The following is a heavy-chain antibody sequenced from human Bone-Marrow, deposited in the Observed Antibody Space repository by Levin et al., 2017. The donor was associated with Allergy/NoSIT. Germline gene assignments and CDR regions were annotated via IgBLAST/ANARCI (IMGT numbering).Heavy chain of an antibody. CDR3: ARVRELRLLEWFLDY. J-gene: IGHJ4*02. V-gene: IGHV4-39*02. CDR1: GDSIISATYY. Sequence: SETLSLTCTVSGDSIISATYYWGWVRQPPGKGLEWIGSVYFSGSTYLSPFLKSRVTMSVDTSSSHFSLNLSSVTAADTAVYYCARVRELRLLEWFLDYWGRGVLVTVSS. CDR2: VYFSGST. D-gene: IGHD3-3*01.